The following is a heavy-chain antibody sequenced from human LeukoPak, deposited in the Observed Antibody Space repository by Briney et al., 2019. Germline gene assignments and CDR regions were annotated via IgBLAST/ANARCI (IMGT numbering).Heavy chain of an antibody. Sequence: PGGSLRLSCAASGLTFSSYAMSWVRQAPGKGLEWVSVIYSGGSTYYADSVKGRFTISRDNSKNTLYLQMNSLRAEDTAVYYCARGLGYCSGGSCYSGAFDIWGQGTMVTVSS. D-gene: IGHD2-15*01. CDR2: IYSGGST. J-gene: IGHJ3*02. CDR1: GLTFSSYA. V-gene: IGHV3-53*01. CDR3: ARGLGYCSGGSCYSGAFDI.